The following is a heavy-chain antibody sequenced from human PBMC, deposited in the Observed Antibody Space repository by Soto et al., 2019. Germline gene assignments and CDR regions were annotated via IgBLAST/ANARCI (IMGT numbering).Heavy chain of an antibody. CDR2: IYYSGST. D-gene: IGHD2-21*01. V-gene: IGHV4-59*01. J-gene: IGHJ5*02. CDR3: AGCGGDCSLLGPLWNNWFDP. Sequence: PSETLSLTCTVSGGSISSYYWSWIRQPPGKGLEWIGYIYYSGSTNYNPSLKSRVTISVDTSKNQFSLKLSSVTAADTAVYYCAGCGGDCSLLGPLWNNWFDPWGQGTLVTVSS. CDR1: GGSISSYY.